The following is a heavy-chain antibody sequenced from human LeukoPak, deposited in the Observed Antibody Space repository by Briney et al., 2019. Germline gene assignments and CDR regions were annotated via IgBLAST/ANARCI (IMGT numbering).Heavy chain of an antibody. V-gene: IGHV4-59*01. J-gene: IGHJ4*02. D-gene: IGHD3-22*01. CDR2: IYYSGST. CDR3: ARGTGHDYYDSSGYYSEHYYLDY. Sequence: SETLSLTCTVSGGSISSYYWSWIRQPPGKGLEWIGYIYYSGSTNYNPSLKSRVTISVDTSKNQFSLKLSSVTAADTAVYYCARGTGHDYYDSSGYYSEHYYLDYWGQGTLVTVSS. CDR1: GGSISSYY.